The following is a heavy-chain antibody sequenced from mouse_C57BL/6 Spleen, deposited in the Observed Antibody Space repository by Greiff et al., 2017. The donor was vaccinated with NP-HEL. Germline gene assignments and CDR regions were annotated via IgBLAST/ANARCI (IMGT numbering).Heavy chain of an antibody. Sequence: QVQLQQPGAELVKPGASVKLSCKASGYTFTSYWMQWVKQRPGQGLEWIGEIDPSDSYTNYNQKFKGKATLTVDPSSSTAYMQLSSLTSEDSAVYYCSRGDSNYKDYAMDYWGQGTSVTVSS. CDR2: IDPSDSYT. D-gene: IGHD2-5*01. CDR3: SRGDSNYKDYAMDY. V-gene: IGHV1-50*01. CDR1: GYTFTSYW. J-gene: IGHJ4*01.